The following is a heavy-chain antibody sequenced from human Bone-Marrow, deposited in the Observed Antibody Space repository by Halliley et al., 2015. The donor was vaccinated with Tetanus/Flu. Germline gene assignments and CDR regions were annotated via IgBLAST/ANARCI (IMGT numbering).Heavy chain of an antibody. CDR2: IYSSGST. Sequence: WVSIIYSSGSTYYADSVKGRFSVSRDNSKSTLYLQMNSLGAEDTAVYYCARDSGLWSSFSMDVWGQGTTVTVSS. CDR3: ARDSGLWSSFSMDV. V-gene: IGHV3-53*01. J-gene: IGHJ6*02. D-gene: IGHD3-3*01.